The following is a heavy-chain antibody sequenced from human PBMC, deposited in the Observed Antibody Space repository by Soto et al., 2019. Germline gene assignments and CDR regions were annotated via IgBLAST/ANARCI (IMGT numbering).Heavy chain of an antibody. CDR3: ARAKHTYYYDSSGYTGMYYFDY. Sequence: QVQLVQSGAEVKKPGASVKVSCKASGYTFTGYYMHWVRQAPGQGLEWMGWINPNSGGTNYAQKFQGWVTMTRDTSSSTAYMELSRLRSDDTAVYYCARAKHTYYYDSSGYTGMYYFDYWGQGTLVTVSS. CDR1: GYTFTGYY. V-gene: IGHV1-2*04. CDR2: INPNSGGT. D-gene: IGHD3-22*01. J-gene: IGHJ4*02.